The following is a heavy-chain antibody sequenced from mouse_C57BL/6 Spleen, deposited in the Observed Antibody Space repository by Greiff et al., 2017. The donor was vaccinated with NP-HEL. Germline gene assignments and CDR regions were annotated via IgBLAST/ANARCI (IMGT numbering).Heavy chain of an antibody. CDR3: ARRDYGAWFAY. CDR2: IDPSDSET. Sequence: QVQLQQPGAELVRPGSSVKLSCKASGYTFTSYWMHWVKQRPIQGLEWIGNIDPSDSETHYNQKFKDKATLTVDKSSSTAYMQLSSLTSEDSAVYNCARRDYGAWFAYWGQGTLVTVSA. V-gene: IGHV1-52*01. D-gene: IGHD1-1*01. CDR1: GYTFTSYW. J-gene: IGHJ3*01.